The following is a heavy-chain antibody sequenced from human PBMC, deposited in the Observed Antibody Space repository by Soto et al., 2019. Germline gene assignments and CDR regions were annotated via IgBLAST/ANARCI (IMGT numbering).Heavy chain of an antibody. CDR2: IDPSDSYT. D-gene: IGHD2-21*01. J-gene: IGHJ3*02. V-gene: IGHV5-10-1*01. CDR1: GYSFSSYW. Sequence: GESLKISWKGSGYSFSSYWLSGVRQMPGKGLEWMGRIDPSDSYTNYSPSFQGHVTISADKSISTAYLQWSSLKASDTAMYYCARCALAYCGGECYSDAFDIWGQGTMVTVSS. CDR3: ARCALAYCGGECYSDAFDI.